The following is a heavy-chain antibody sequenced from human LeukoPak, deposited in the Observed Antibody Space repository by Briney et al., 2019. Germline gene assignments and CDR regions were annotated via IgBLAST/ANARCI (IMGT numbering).Heavy chain of an antibody. Sequence: ASVKVSCKASGYTFTGYYMHWVRQAPGQGLEWMGRINPNSGGTNYAQKFQGRATMTRDTSISTAYMELSRLRSDDTAVYYCPGDCTNGLCYYDYWGQGTLVTVSS. CDR1: GYTFTGYY. CDR3: PGDCTNGLCYYDY. V-gene: IGHV1-2*06. J-gene: IGHJ4*02. D-gene: IGHD2-8*01. CDR2: INPNSGGT.